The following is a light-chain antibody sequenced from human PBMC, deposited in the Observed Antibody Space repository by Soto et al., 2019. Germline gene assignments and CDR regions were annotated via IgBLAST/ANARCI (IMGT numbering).Light chain of an antibody. CDR1: QTINIY. J-gene: IGKJ2*01. V-gene: IGKV1-39*01. CDR3: QQSHSTPYT. CDR2: AAS. Sequence: DIPMTQSPSSLSASVGDRVTITCRASQTINIYLTWYQHKPGEAPNLLIYAASTFRTGVPSRFSGSGSGTDFTLTISSVQPEDSATYYCQQSHSTPYTFGQGTKLEI.